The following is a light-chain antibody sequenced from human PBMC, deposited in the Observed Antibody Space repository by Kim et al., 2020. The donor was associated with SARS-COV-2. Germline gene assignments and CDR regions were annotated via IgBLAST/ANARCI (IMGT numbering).Light chain of an antibody. V-gene: IGKV1-39*01. J-gene: IGKJ3*01. Sequence: DIQMTQSPSSLSASVGDRVTITCRASQSISSYLNWYQQKPGKAPKLLIYAASSLQSGVPSRFSGSGSGTDFTLTISSLQPEDFATYYFKQSYSTPLAFGPGTKVDIK. CDR3: KQSYSTPLA. CDR2: AAS. CDR1: QSISSY.